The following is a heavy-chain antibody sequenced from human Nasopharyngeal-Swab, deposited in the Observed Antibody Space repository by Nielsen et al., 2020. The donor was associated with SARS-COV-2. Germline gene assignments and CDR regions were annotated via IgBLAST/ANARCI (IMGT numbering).Heavy chain of an antibody. CDR1: GYIFTSYD. CDR3: ARHGVAEDY. D-gene: IGHD3-3*01. J-gene: IGHJ4*02. V-gene: IGHV1-18*01. Sequence: ASVTVSCKASGYIFTSYDISWVRQARGQGLDWMGWIGAYNGNTNYAQKFQDRVTMTTNTSTSTVYMGLRSLRSNDTAVYYCARHGVAEDYWGQGTLVTVSS. CDR2: IGAYNGNT.